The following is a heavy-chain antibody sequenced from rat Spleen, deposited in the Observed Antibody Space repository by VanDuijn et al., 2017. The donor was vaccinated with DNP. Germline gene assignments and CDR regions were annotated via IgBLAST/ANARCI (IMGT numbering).Heavy chain of an antibody. CDR1: GFTFSNYG. V-gene: IGHV5-19*01. CDR2: IGSTGANS. Sequence: EVRLVESGGGLVQPGRSLKLSCAASGFTFSNYGMAWVRQTPEKGLEWVATIGSTGANSYSRNSVEGRFSISRDNAKSTLYLQMDSLRSEDTATYYGTTDIDYFHYWGQGVMVTVSS. J-gene: IGHJ2*01. CDR3: TTDIDYFHY.